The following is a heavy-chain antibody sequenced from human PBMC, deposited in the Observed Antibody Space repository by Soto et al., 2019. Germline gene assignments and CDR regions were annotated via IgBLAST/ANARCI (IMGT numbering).Heavy chain of an antibody. CDR1: GFTFSSYG. D-gene: IGHD2-21*02. CDR3: AKGGNSAFYFDY. J-gene: IGHJ4*02. V-gene: IGHV3-30*18. CDR2: ISYDGSNK. Sequence: QVQLVESGGGVVQPGRSLRLSCAASGFTFSSYGMHWVRQAPGKVLEWVAVISYDGSNKYYADSVKGRFTISRDNSKNTLYLQSHSLRAEDTAVYYCAKGGNSAFYFDYWGQGTLVTVSS.